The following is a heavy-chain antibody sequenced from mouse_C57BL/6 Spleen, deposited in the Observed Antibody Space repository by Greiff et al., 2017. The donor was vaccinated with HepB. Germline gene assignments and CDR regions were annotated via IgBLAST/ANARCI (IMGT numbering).Heavy chain of an antibody. Sequence: VQLQQPGAELVMPGASVKLSCKASGYTFTSYWMHWVKQRPGQGLEWIGEIDPSDSYTNYNQKFKGKSTVTVDKSSSTAYMQLSSLTSEDSAVYYCARLSNYGYYAMDYWGQGTSVTVSS. V-gene: IGHV1-69*01. CDR2: IDPSDSYT. CDR3: ARLSNYGYYAMDY. D-gene: IGHD2-5*01. J-gene: IGHJ4*01. CDR1: GYTFTSYW.